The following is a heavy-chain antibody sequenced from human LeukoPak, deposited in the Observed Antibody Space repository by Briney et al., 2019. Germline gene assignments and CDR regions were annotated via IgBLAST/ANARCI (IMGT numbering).Heavy chain of an antibody. CDR3: ARAINWNDVANWFDP. V-gene: IGHV1-69*13. Sequence: SVKVSCKASGGTFSSYAISWVRQAPGQGLEWMGGIIPIFGTANYAQKFQGRVTITADESTSTAYMELSSLRSEDTAVYYCARAINWNDVANWFDPWDQGTLVTVSS. CDR2: IIPIFGTA. J-gene: IGHJ5*02. CDR1: GGTFSSYA. D-gene: IGHD1-20*01.